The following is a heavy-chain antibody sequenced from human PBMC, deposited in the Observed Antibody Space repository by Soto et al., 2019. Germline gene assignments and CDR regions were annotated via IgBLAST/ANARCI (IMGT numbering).Heavy chain of an antibody. D-gene: IGHD3-22*01. V-gene: IGHV4-34*01. J-gene: IGHJ4*02. CDR1: GGSFRGYY. CDR2: VNHRGST. Sequence: SETLSLTCAGYGGSFRGYYWTGIRQPPGTGLEWIGEVNHRGSTYYNPSLKSRVTISVDRSKNQFSLKLSSVTAADTAVYYCARVGASSGYYSPLDYWGQGSLVTVTS. CDR3: ARVGASSGYYSPLDY.